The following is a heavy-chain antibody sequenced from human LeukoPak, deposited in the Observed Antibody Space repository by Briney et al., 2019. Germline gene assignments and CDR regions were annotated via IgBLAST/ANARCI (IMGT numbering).Heavy chain of an antibody. J-gene: IGHJ4*02. V-gene: IGHV4-59*11. CDR3: ANYHDYSNFQGAYYLDY. Sequence: PSETLSLTCTVSGGSISGHYWGWIRQPPGKGLEWIGFIYFSRITNCNPYIKSRVTISVDTSKNRFSLKLSSVTAADTAVYYCANYHDYSNFQGAYYLDYWGQGTLVTVSS. CDR2: IYFSRIT. D-gene: IGHD4-11*01. CDR1: GGSISGHY.